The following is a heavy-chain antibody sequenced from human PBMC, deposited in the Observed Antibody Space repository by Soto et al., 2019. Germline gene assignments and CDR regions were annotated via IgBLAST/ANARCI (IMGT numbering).Heavy chain of an antibody. J-gene: IGHJ6*02. CDR1: GGSISSYY. V-gene: IGHV4-59*01. D-gene: IGHD3-22*01. CDR3: ARVVIPFHADSSGTYYYYGMDV. Sequence: SETLSLTCTVSGGSISSYYWSWIRQPPGKGLEWIGYIYYSGSTNYNPSLKSRVTISVDTSKNQFSLKLSSVTAADTAVYYCARVVIPFHADSSGTYYYYGMDVWGQGTTVTVSS. CDR2: IYYSGST.